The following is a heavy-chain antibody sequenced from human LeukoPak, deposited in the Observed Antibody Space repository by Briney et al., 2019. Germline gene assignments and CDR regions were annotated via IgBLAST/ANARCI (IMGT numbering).Heavy chain of an antibody. CDR3: ARVGDYYGSGSYYAFDI. V-gene: IGHV4-4*07. Sequence: PSETLSLTCTVSGGSISSYYRSWIRQPAGKGLEWIGRIYTSGSTNYNPSLKSRVTMSVDTSKNQFSLKLSSVTAADTAVYYCARVGDYYGSGSYYAFDIWGQGTMVTVSS. J-gene: IGHJ3*02. CDR1: GGSISSYY. CDR2: IYTSGST. D-gene: IGHD3-10*01.